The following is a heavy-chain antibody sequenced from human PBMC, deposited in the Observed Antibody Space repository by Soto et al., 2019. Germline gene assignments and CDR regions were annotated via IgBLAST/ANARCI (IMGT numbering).Heavy chain of an antibody. D-gene: IGHD3-3*01. CDR2: ISAYTGNT. V-gene: IGHV1-18*01. CDR3: ASDRYDYDFWSGYYTGWFDP. CDR1: GYTFTSYG. Sequence: QVQLVQSGAEVKKPGASVKVSCKASGYTFTSYGISWVRQAPGQGLEWMGWISAYTGNTNYAQKLQGRVTMTTDTSXXTXYXGLRSLRSDDTAVYYCASDRYDYDFWSGYYTGWFDPWGQGTLVPVSS. J-gene: IGHJ5*02.